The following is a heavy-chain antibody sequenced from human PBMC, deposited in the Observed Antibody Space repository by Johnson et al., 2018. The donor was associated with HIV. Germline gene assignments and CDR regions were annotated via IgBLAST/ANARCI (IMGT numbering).Heavy chain of an antibody. V-gene: IGHV3-20*04. CDR3: AKDKGVVILRGDAFDI. D-gene: IGHD2-21*01. CDR1: GFSFDDYD. Sequence: VQLVESGGGVVRPGGSLRLSCAASGFSFDDYDMSWVRQPPGKGLEWVSGINWNGGSTGYADSVKGRFTISRDNSKNSLYLQMNSLRTEDTALYYCAKDKGVVILRGDAFDIWGQGTMVTVSS. J-gene: IGHJ3*02. CDR2: INWNGGST.